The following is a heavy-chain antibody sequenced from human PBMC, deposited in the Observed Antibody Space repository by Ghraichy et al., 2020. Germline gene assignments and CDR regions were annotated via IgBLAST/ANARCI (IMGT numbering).Heavy chain of an antibody. Sequence: SQTLSLTCTVSGGSLSSSSYYWGWIRQPPGKGLEWIGSIYYSGSTYYNPSLKSRVTISVDTSKNQFSLKLSSVTAADTAVYYCARPRAAATVYFDYWGQGTLFTVSS. V-gene: IGHV4-39*01. CDR2: IYYSGST. J-gene: IGHJ4*02. CDR1: GGSLSSSSYY. CDR3: ARPRAAATVYFDY. D-gene: IGHD5-18*01.